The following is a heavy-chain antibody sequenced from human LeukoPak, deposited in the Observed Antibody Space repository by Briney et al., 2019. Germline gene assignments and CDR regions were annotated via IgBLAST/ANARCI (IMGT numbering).Heavy chain of an antibody. CDR3: AKDSFSYNGIFDALDV. CDR2: TAPV. Sequence: GGSLRLSCVASGFTFSDYAMTWVRQAPGKGLEWVSSTAPVHYADSVKGRFTISRDDSKNTLFLQMNSLRAEDTAIYYCAKDSFSYNGIFDALDVWGQGTMVTVSS. J-gene: IGHJ3*01. V-gene: IGHV3-23*01. D-gene: IGHD2-8*01. CDR1: GFTFSDYA.